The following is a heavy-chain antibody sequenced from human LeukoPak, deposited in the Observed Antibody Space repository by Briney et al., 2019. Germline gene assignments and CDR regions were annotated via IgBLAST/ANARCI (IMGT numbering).Heavy chain of an antibody. V-gene: IGHV4-39*01. Sequence: SETLSLTCTVSGGSISTSSFFWGWVRQPPGKGLEWIATIYYSGSTYYNPSLKSRVTISVDTSKDQFSLNLRSVTAADTAVYFCATSGVLQYMDVWGKGTTVTVSS. D-gene: IGHD2/OR15-2a*01. CDR2: IYYSGST. J-gene: IGHJ6*03. CDR1: GGSISTSSFF. CDR3: ATSGVLQYMDV.